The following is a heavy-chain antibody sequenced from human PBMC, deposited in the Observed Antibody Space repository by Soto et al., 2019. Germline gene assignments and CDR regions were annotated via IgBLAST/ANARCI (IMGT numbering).Heavy chain of an antibody. J-gene: IGHJ6*02. V-gene: IGHV4-61*03. CDR1: VGSVSGGSYY. CDR2: IYYTGNS. Sequence: SETLSLTCTVSVGSVSGGSYYWSWIRQPPGKGLEWIGYIYYTGNSNYNPSLKNRVTMSVDTSKNHFSLKLSSVTAADTAVYYCARGGYCSGNSCPAYYYYYYGMDVWGQGTTVTVSS. D-gene: IGHD2-15*01. CDR3: ARGGYCSGNSCPAYYYYYYGMDV.